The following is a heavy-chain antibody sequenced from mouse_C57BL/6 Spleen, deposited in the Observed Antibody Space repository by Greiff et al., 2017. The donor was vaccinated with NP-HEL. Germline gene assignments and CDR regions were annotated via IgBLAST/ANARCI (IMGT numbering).Heavy chain of an antibody. CDR2: ISNGGGST. J-gene: IGHJ4*01. Sequence: EVQLVESGGGLVQPGGSLKLSCAASGFTFSDYYMYWVRQTPEKRLEWVAYISNGGGSTYYPDTVKGRFTISRDNAKNTLYLQMSRLKSEDTAMYYCASRFPYYSNYAMDYWGQGTSVTVSS. CDR1: GFTFSDYY. CDR3: ASRFPYYSNYAMDY. V-gene: IGHV5-12*01. D-gene: IGHD2-5*01.